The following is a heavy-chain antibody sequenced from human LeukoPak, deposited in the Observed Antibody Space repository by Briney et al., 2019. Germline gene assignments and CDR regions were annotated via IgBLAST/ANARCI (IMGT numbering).Heavy chain of an antibody. J-gene: IGHJ4*02. V-gene: IGHV4-39*01. Sequence: FETLSLTRTVSGGSISSSSYYWGCIRQPPGKGLEWIGSIYYSGSTYYNPSLKSRVTISVDTSKNQFSLKLSSVTAADTAVYYCARSGGRPPKFGYWGQGTLVTVSS. CDR3: ARSGGRPPKFGY. D-gene: IGHD3-10*01. CDR1: GGSISSSSYY. CDR2: IYYSGST.